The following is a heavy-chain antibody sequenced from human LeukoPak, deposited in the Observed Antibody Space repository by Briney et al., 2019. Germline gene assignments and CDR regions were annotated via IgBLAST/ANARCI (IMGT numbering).Heavy chain of an antibody. CDR1: GYTFTNYD. J-gene: IGHJ5*02. CDR3: AKTSGYYPDNWFDP. V-gene: IGHV1-8*01. CDR2: MNPNSGNT. Sequence: GASVKVSCKASGYTFTNYDINWVRQATGQGLEWMGWMNPNSGNTGYAQKFQGRVTFTRNTSISTAYMELSSLRSEDTAVYYCAKTSGYYPDNWFDPWGQGTLVTVSS. D-gene: IGHD3-22*01.